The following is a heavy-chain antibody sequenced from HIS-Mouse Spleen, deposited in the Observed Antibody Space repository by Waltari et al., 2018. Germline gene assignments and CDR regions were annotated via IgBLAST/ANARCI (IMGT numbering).Heavy chain of an antibody. V-gene: IGHV4-39*07. D-gene: IGHD6-13*01. Sequence: QLQLQESGPGLVKPSETLSLTCTVSGGSISSSSYYWGWIRQPPGKGLEWIGSIDYGWSTYYNPSLKSRVTISVDTSKNQFSLKLSSVTAADTAVYYCAREIPYSSSWYDWYFDLWGRGTLVTVSS. CDR2: IDYGWST. J-gene: IGHJ2*01. CDR1: GGSISSSSYY. CDR3: AREIPYSSSWYDWYFDL.